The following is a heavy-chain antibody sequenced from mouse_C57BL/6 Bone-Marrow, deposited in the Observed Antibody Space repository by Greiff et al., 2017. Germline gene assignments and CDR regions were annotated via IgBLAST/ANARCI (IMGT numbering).Heavy chain of an antibody. V-gene: IGHV1-53*01. D-gene: IGHD3-3*01. CDR2: INPSHGGT. CDR3: AKGGQGY. CDR1: GYTFTSYW. Sequence: QVQLQQPGTELVKPGASVKLSCKASGYTFTSYWMHWVKQRPGQGLAWIGNINPSHGGTNYHEKFKGKATLTVDTSASTAYMELHSLTSEDSAVYFCAKGGQGYWGQGTTLTVSS. J-gene: IGHJ2*01.